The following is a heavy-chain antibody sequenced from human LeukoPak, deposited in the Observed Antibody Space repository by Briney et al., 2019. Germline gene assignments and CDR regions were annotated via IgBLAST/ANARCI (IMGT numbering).Heavy chain of an antibody. V-gene: IGHV3-23*01. CDR1: GSTFDDFA. CDR2: INGGGGST. D-gene: IGHD3-22*01. Sequence: GGSLRLSCAASGSTFDDFAMHRVRQAPGKGLERVSSINGGGGSTYYADSVKGRFTISRDNSKNTLYLQMNSLRAEDTAVYYCARGPPYYYDTDDAFDIWGQGTMVTVSS. J-gene: IGHJ3*02. CDR3: ARGPPYYYDTDDAFDI.